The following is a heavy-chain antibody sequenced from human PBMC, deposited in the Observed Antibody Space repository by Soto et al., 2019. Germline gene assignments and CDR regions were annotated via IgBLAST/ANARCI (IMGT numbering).Heavy chain of an antibody. CDR3: TTDKPRYFDWLLPFDY. V-gene: IGHV3-15*07. Sequence: SVSNAWMTWVRQAPGKGLEWVGRIKSKTDGGTTDYAAPVKGRFTISRDDSKNTLYLQMNSLKTEDTAVYYCTTDKPRYFDWLLPFDYWGQGTLVTVSS. CDR1: SVSNAW. CDR2: IKSKTDGGTT. J-gene: IGHJ4*02. D-gene: IGHD3-9*01.